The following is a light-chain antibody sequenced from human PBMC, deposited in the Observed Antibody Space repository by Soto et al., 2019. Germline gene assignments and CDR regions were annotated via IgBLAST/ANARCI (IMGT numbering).Light chain of an antibody. CDR2: EVT. CDR1: SSDVGGYNY. Sequence: QSALTQPPSASGSPGQSVPISCTGTSSDVGGYNYVSWYQQHPGKAPKLMIYEVTKRPSGVPDRFSGSKSGNTASLTVSGLQAEDEADYYCCSYAGSNNLKVFGTGTKVTVL. V-gene: IGLV2-8*01. CDR3: CSYAGSNNLKV. J-gene: IGLJ1*01.